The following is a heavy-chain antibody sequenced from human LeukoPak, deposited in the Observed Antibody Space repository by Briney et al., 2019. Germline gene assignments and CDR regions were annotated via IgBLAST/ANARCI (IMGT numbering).Heavy chain of an antibody. Sequence: PGRSLRLSCAASGFTFSSYAMHWVRQAPGKGLEWVAVISYDGSNKYYADSVKGRFTISRDNSKNTLYLQMNSLRAEDTAVYYCARDGDYYDSSGVYFDYWGQGTLVTVSS. CDR1: GFTFSSYA. CDR3: ARDGDYYDSSGVYFDY. V-gene: IGHV3-30-3*01. J-gene: IGHJ4*02. D-gene: IGHD3-22*01. CDR2: ISYDGSNK.